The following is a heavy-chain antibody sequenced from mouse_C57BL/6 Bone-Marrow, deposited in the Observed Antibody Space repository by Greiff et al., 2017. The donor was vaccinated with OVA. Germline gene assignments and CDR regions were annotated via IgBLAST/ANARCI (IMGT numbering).Heavy chain of an antibody. Sequence: VKVVESGAELVRPGASVTLSCKASGYTFTDYEMHWVKQTPVHGLEWIGAIDPETGGTAYNQKFKGKAILTADKSSSTAYMELRSLTSEDSAVYYCTRGGYYSDYWGQGTTLTVSS. CDR3: TRGGYYSDY. V-gene: IGHV1-15*01. CDR2: IDPETGGT. CDR1: GYTFTDYE. J-gene: IGHJ2*01.